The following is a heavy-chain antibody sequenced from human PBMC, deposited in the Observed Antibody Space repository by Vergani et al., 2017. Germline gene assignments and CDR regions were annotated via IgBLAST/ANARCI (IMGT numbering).Heavy chain of an antibody. V-gene: IGHV3-66*01. J-gene: IGHJ6*03. D-gene: IGHD1-1*01. Sequence: EVQVVETGGGLVQPGGSLRLSCAASGFTVSSNYMSWVRQAPGKGLEWVSVIYSGGSTYYADSVKGRFIISRDNSKNTLYLQMNSLRAEDTAVYYCAKVATGTTRYYYYYYMDVWGKGTTVTVSS. CDR1: GFTVSSNY. CDR2: IYSGGST. CDR3: AKVATGTTRYYYYYYMDV.